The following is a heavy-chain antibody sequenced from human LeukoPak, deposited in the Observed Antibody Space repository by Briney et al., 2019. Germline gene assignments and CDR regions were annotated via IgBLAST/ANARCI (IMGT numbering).Heavy chain of an antibody. CDR3: ARENSSGYYPMFDP. CDR2: INHSGST. D-gene: IGHD3-22*01. CDR1: GGSFSGYY. V-gene: IGHV4-34*01. J-gene: IGHJ5*02. Sequence: SETLSLTCAVYGGSFSGYYWSWIRQPPGKGLEWIGEINHSGSTNYNPSLKSRVTISVDTSKNQFSLKLSSVTAADTAVYYCARENSSGYYPMFDPWGQGTLVTVSS.